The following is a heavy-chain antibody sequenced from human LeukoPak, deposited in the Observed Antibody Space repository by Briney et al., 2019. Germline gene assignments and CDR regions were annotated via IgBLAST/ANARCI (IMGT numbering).Heavy chain of an antibody. CDR2: ISTSGATI. V-gene: IGHV3-48*03. Sequence: PGGSRRLSCAASGFTLSSYAMNWVRKAPGKGLEWISYISTSGATIYYADSVKGRFTISRDNAKSSLYLQMNSLRADDTAVYYCARGSASSGGTCYDYWGQGSLVTVSS. J-gene: IGHJ4*02. D-gene: IGHD2-15*01. CDR1: GFTLSSYA. CDR3: ARGSASSGGTCYDY.